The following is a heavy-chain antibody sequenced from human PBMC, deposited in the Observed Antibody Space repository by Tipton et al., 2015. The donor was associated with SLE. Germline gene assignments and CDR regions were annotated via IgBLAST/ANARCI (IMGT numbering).Heavy chain of an antibody. CDR3: ARGPKDV. CDR1: GGSISSDTW. Sequence: TLSLTCTVSGGSISSDTWWNWVRHLPGMGLEWSGEIHHRGTTNYNPSLKSRVTISVDKSKSQFSLKLSSVTAADTAVYYCARGPKDVWGQGTTVTVSS. V-gene: IGHV4-4*02. J-gene: IGHJ6*02. CDR2: IHHRGTT.